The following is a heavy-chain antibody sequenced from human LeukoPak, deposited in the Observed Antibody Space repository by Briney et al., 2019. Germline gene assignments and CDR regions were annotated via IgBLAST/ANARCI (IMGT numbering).Heavy chain of an antibody. V-gene: IGHV4-39*07. D-gene: IGHD3-10*01. Sequence: PSETLSLTCTVSGGSISSTSYYWGWIRQPPGKGLEWIGSIYHSGSTYYNPSLKSRVTISVDTSKNQFSLKLSSVTAADTAVYYCATRMVRGVTGDYWGQGTLVTVSS. CDR2: IYHSGST. J-gene: IGHJ4*02. CDR3: ATRMVRGVTGDY. CDR1: GGSISSTSYY.